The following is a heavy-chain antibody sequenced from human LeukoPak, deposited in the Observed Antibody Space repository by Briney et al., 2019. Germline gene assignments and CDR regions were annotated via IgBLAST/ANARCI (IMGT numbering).Heavy chain of an antibody. V-gene: IGHV4-59*01. CDR1: GGSINSYY. J-gene: IGHJ4*02. CDR3: ARAAAGPFDY. CDR2: IYYSGSA. D-gene: IGHD6-13*01. Sequence: PSETLSLTCTVSGGSINSYYWSWIRQPPGKGLEWVGYIYYSGSANYNPSLKSRVTISVDTSKNQFSLKLSSVTAADTAVYYCARAAAGPFDYWGQGTLVTVSS.